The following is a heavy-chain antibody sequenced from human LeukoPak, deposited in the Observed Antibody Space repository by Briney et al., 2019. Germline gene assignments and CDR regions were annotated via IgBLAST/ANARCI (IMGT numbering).Heavy chain of an antibody. Sequence: GRSLRLSCAASGFTFSSYGMHWVRQAPGKGLAWVAVIWYDGSNKYYADSVKGRFTISRDNSKNTLYLQMNSLRAEDTAVYYCAKEGRGDYFDYWGQGTLVTVSS. CDR1: GFTFSSYG. J-gene: IGHJ4*02. CDR3: AKEGRGDYFDY. D-gene: IGHD3-10*01. CDR2: IWYDGSNK. V-gene: IGHV3-33*06.